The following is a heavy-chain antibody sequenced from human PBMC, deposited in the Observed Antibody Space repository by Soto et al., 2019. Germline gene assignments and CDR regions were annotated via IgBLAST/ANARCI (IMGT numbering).Heavy chain of an antibody. J-gene: IGHJ4*02. Sequence: EVQLVETGGGLIQPGGSLRLSCAASGFTVSSNYMSWVRQAPGKGLEWVSVIYSGGSTYYADTMKRRFTISRDNSKNTLYLQMNSLRAEDTAVYYCARGESEQLSFDYWCQGTLVTVSS. D-gene: IGHD1-1*01. CDR2: IYSGGST. V-gene: IGHV3-53*02. CDR1: GFTVSSNY. CDR3: ARGESEQLSFDY.